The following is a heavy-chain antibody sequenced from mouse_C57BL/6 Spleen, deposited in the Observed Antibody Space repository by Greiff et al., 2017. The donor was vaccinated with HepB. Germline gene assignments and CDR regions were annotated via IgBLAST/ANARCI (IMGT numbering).Heavy chain of an antibody. J-gene: IGHJ3*01. V-gene: IGHV1-61*01. D-gene: IGHD1-1*01. Sequence: QVQLQQPGAELVRPGSSVKLSCKASGYTFTSYWMDWVKQRPGQGLEWIGNIYPSDSETHYNQKFKDKATLTVDKSSSTAYMQLSSLTSEDSAVYYCARTLDYYGSASWFAYWGQGTLVTVSA. CDR3: ARTLDYYGSASWFAY. CDR2: IYPSDSET. CDR1: GYTFTSYW.